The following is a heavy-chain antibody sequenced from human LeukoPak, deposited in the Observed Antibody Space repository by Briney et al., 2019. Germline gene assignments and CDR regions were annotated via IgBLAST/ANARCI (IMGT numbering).Heavy chain of an antibody. CDR1: GFTFSYYA. V-gene: IGHV3-23*01. J-gene: IGHJ3*02. CDR2: TSSTGDTT. CDR3: AKQYYYDSSGYYYTNSNAFDI. D-gene: IGHD3-22*01. Sequence: PGGSLRLSCAASGFTFSYYAMNWVRQAPGKGLEWVAATSSTGDTTYYADSVKGRFTISRDNSKNTLYLQMNSLRAEDTAVYYCAKQYYYDSSGYYYTNSNAFDIWGQGTMVTVSS.